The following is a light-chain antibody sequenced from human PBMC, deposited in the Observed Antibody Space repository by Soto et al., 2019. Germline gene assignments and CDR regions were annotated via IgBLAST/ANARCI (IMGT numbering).Light chain of an antibody. J-gene: IGLJ2*01. CDR3: CSYTTTSTFV. Sequence: QSALTQRASVSGSPGQSITISCTGTSSDVGGYNYVSWYQQHPGKVPKLMIFEVFRRPSGISNRFSGSKSGNTASLTISGLQAEDDADYYCCSYTTTSTFVFGGGTQLTVL. CDR2: EVF. CDR1: SSDVGGYNY. V-gene: IGLV2-14*01.